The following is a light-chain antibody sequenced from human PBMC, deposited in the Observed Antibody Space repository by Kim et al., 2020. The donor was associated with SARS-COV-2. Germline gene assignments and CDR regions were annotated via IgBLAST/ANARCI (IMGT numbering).Light chain of an antibody. CDR2: YAS. CDR1: QSIGSS. CDR3: HQSSSLPRT. V-gene: IGKV6-21*01. Sequence: VNPKGKVTITCRARQSIGSSLHWYQQKPDQSPKLRIKYASQSFAGVHSRFSGSGSGTDFTLTINSLEAEDAATYYCHQSSSLPRTFGQGTKVDIK. J-gene: IGKJ1*01.